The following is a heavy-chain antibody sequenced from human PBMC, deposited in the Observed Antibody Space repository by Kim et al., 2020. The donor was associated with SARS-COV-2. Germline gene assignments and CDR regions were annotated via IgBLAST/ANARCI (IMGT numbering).Heavy chain of an antibody. J-gene: IGHJ6*02. Sequence: GGSLRLSCAASGFTVSSNYMSWVRQAPGKGLEWVSVINSGGSTNYADSVKGRFTISRDNSKNTLYLQMNSLRAADTAVYYCARAVQLLWFGESHYGMDVWGQRTTVTVSS. CDR3: ARAVQLLWFGESHYGMDV. D-gene: IGHD3-10*01. V-gene: IGHV3-53*01. CDR1: GFTVSSNY. CDR2: INSGGST.